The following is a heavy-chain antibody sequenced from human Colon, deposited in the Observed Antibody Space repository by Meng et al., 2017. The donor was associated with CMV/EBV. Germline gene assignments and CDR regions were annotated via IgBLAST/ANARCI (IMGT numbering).Heavy chain of an antibody. Sequence: EGRLLESGGGLVQPGGSLRLSGAALGFTFSSYGMNRVRHAPGKGLEWVSGITASGASTYYADSVKGRFTISRDNSKNTLYLQMNSLRADDTAVYYCAKNWGNDFWGQGTLVTVSS. V-gene: IGHV3-23*01. J-gene: IGHJ4*02. CDR3: AKNWGNDF. CDR2: ITASGAST. D-gene: IGHD3-16*01. CDR1: GFTFSSYG.